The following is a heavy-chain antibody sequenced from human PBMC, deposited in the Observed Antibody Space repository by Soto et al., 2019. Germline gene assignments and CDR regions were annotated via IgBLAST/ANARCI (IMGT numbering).Heavy chain of an antibody. Sequence: GGSLRLSCAASGFTFSSYAMHWVRQAPGKGLEWVAVISYDGSNKYYADSVKGRFTISRDNSKNTLYLQMNSLRAEDTAVYYCASTTCSGGSCSDYWGQGTLVTVSS. CDR2: ISYDGSNK. V-gene: IGHV3-30-3*01. J-gene: IGHJ4*02. CDR3: ASTTCSGGSCSDY. D-gene: IGHD2-15*01. CDR1: GFTFSSYA.